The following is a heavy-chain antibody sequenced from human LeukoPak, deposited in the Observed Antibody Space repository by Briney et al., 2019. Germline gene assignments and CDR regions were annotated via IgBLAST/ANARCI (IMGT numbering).Heavy chain of an antibody. D-gene: IGHD6-19*01. V-gene: IGHV3-48*03. CDR3: ARSSGWFCFDY. J-gene: IGHJ4*02. Sequence: TGGSLRLSCAASGFTFSSYEMNWVRQAPGKGLEWVSYIGSSGSTIYYADSVKGRFTISRDNAKNSLYLQMNSLRAEDTAVYYCARSSGWFCFDYWGQGTLVTVSS. CDR2: IGSSGSTI. CDR1: GFTFSSYE.